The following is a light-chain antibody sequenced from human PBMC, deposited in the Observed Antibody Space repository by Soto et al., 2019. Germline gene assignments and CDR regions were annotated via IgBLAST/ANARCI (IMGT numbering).Light chain of an antibody. CDR3: SSYRSRSTLLYV. CDR1: SSDVGGYNY. Sequence: QSALTQPASVSGSPGQSITISCTGTSSDVGGYNYVSWYQQHPGKAPKLMIYDVSNRPSGVSNRFSGSKSGNTASLTISGLQAEDEADYYCSSYRSRSTLLYVFGTGTKFTVL. CDR2: DVS. V-gene: IGLV2-14*01. J-gene: IGLJ1*01.